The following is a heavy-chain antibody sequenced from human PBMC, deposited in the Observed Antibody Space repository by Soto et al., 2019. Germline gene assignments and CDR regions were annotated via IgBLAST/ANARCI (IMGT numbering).Heavy chain of an antibody. Sequence: SETLSLTCSVSGVSITSGGCYWSWIRQHPGEGLEWIGHVYHSGTTYFNPSLKSRVSISLDTSKNRFSLKLFSVTTADTAVYYCARDVPKKLVSYYYYDMDVWGQGTTVTVSS. V-gene: IGHV4-31*03. CDR2: VYHSGTT. CDR1: GVSITSGGCY. J-gene: IGHJ6*02. CDR3: ARDVPKKLVSYYYYDMDV. D-gene: IGHD6-6*01.